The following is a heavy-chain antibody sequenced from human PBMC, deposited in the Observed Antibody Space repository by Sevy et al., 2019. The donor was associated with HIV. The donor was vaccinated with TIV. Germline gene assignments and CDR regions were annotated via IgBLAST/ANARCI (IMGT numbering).Heavy chain of an antibody. CDR3: AREEGFGGYYYYGMDV. D-gene: IGHD3-16*01. Sequence: GGSLRLSCAASGFTFSSYSMNWVHQAPGKGLEWVSSISSSSSYIYYADSVKGRFTISRDNAKNSLYLQMNSLRAEDTAVYYCAREEGFGGYYYYGMDVWGQGTTVTVSS. V-gene: IGHV3-21*01. CDR2: ISSSSSYI. J-gene: IGHJ6*02. CDR1: GFTFSSYS.